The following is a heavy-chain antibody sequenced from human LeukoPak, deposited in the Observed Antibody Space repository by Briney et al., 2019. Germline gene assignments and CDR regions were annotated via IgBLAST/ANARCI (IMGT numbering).Heavy chain of an antibody. V-gene: IGHV3-30*02. Sequence: GGSLRLSCAASGFTFRDYGMHWVRQAPGKGLEWVAFIRYDGTEKYYADSVRGRFTFSRDNSKNTLYLQMNSLRPEDTAVYCCTKGENYDLDYWGQGTLVTVSS. CDR2: IRYDGTEK. D-gene: IGHD3-3*01. CDR3: TKGENYDLDY. J-gene: IGHJ4*02. CDR1: GFTFRDYG.